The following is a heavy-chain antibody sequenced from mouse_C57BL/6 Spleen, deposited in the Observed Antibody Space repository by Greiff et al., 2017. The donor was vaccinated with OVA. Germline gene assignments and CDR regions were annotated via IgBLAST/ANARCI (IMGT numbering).Heavy chain of an antibody. Sequence: EVKLVESGGGLVKPGGSLKLSCAASGFTFSDYGMHWVRQAPEKGLEWVAYISRGSSTIYYADTVKGRFTISRDNASNTLFLPMTSLRSEDTAMYYGARGGLYYGSSYGYFDDWGTGTTVTVSS. V-gene: IGHV5-17*01. CDR3: ARGGLYYGSSYGYFDD. J-gene: IGHJ1*03. CDR2: ISRGSSTI. D-gene: IGHD1-1*01. CDR1: GFTFSDYG.